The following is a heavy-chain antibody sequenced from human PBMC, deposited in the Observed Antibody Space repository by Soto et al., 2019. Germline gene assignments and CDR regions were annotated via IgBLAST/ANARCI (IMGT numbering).Heavy chain of an antibody. CDR3: ARKTAMDAYYYYYGMDV. J-gene: IGHJ6*02. V-gene: IGHV4-59*08. Sequence: SETLSLTCTVSGGSISSYYWSWIRQPPGKGLEWIGYIYYSGSTNYNPSLKSRVTISVDTSKNQFSLKLSSVTAADTAVYYCARKTAMDAYYYYYGMDVWGQGTTVTVSS. D-gene: IGHD5-18*01. CDR2: IYYSGST. CDR1: GGSISSYY.